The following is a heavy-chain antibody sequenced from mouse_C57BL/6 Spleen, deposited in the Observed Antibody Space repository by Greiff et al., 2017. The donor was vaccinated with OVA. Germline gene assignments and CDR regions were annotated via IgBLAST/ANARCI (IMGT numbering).Heavy chain of an antibody. CDR3: ARKEGLYLYAMDY. CDR1: GYAFSSYW. Sequence: QVQLKQSGAELVKPGASVKISCKASGYAFSSYWMNWVKQRPGKGLEWIGQIYPGDGDTNYNGKFKGKATLTADKSSSTAYMQLSSLTSEDSAVYFCARKEGLYLYAMDYWGQGTSVTVSS. D-gene: IGHD2-12*01. J-gene: IGHJ4*01. CDR2: IYPGDGDT. V-gene: IGHV1-80*01.